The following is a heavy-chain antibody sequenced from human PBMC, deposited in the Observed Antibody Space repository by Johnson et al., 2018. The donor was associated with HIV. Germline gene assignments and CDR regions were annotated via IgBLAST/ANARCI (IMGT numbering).Heavy chain of an antibody. J-gene: IGHJ3*02. CDR1: GFTFSSYG. V-gene: IGHV3-30*02. CDR3: ARDGKYSSIGPDAFDI. D-gene: IGHD6-13*01. CDR2: IRYDGSNR. Sequence: QVQLVESGGGVVQPGRSLRLSCAGSGFTFSSYGMHWVRQAPGKGLEWVAFIRYDGSNRYYADSVKGRFTISRDHSENTLYLQMNSLRPEDTAVYFCARDGKYSSIGPDAFDIWGQGTMVTVSS.